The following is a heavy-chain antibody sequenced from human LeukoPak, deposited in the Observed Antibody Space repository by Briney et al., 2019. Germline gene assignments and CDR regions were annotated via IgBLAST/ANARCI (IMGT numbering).Heavy chain of an antibody. D-gene: IGHD6-19*01. V-gene: IGHV3-21*04. Sequence: PGGSLRLSCAASGFTFSSYSMNWVRQAPGKGLEWVSSISSSSSYIYYADSVKGRFTISRDNAKNSLYLQMNSLRAEDTAVYYCAKPPSSGWYGGAFDIWGQGTMVTVSS. CDR2: ISSSSSYI. CDR1: GFTFSSYS. CDR3: AKPPSSGWYGGAFDI. J-gene: IGHJ3*02.